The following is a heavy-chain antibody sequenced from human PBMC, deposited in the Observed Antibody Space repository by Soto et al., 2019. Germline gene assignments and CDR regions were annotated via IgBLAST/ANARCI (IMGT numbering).Heavy chain of an antibody. Sequence: QVQLVQSGAEVKKPGSSVKVSCKASGGTFSSYAISWVRQAPGQGLERMGGIIPIFGTANYAQKFQGRVKITEDESTSTADMELSSLRSEDTAVYYCATYGGNGIYYYGMDVWGQGTTVTVSS. CDR3: ATYGGNGIYYYGMDV. CDR1: GGTFSSYA. CDR2: IIPIFGTA. J-gene: IGHJ6*02. V-gene: IGHV1-69*12. D-gene: IGHD2-15*01.